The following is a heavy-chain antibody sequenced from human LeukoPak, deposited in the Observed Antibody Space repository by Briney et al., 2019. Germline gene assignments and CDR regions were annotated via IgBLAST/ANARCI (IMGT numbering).Heavy chain of an antibody. CDR1: GYSIISGYY. D-gene: IGHD3-3*01. V-gene: IGHV4-38-2*01. Sequence: PSETLSLTCAVSGYSIISGYYWGWIRQPPGKRLEWIGSIYHSGSTYYNPSLKSRVTISVDTSKNQFSLKLSSVTAADTAVYYCARVPSGYYVDYWGQGTLVTVSS. J-gene: IGHJ4*02. CDR3: ARVPSGYYVDY. CDR2: IYHSGST.